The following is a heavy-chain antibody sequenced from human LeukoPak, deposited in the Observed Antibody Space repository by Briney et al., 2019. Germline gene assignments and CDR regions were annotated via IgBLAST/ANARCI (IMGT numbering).Heavy chain of an antibody. J-gene: IGHJ4*02. CDR2: IYSDGTP. D-gene: IGHD2-2*01. CDR1: GFTVSSNY. Sequence: GGSLRLSCAPFGFTVSSNYMSWVRQAAGKGLEWVSTIYSDGTPYYADSLKGRFSISRDNSKNTLYLRMNSLRAEDTAIYYCARAIQSHLLKGYFDYWGQGTLVTVSS. CDR3: ARAIQSHLLKGYFDY. V-gene: IGHV3-53*01.